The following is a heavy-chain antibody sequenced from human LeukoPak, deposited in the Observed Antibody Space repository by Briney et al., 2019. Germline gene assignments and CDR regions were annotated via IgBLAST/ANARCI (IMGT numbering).Heavy chain of an antibody. CDR1: GFTFSSYA. Sequence: PGGSLRLSCAASGFTFSSYAMHWVRQAPGKGLEWVAVVSYDGSNKYYADSVKGRFTISRDNSKNTLYLQMNSLGAEDTAVYYCARVGRPNLKGNPYYYYYMDVWGKGTTVTVSS. CDR2: VSYDGSNK. CDR3: ARVGRPNLKGNPYYYYYMDV. D-gene: IGHD1-26*01. J-gene: IGHJ6*03. V-gene: IGHV3-30*04.